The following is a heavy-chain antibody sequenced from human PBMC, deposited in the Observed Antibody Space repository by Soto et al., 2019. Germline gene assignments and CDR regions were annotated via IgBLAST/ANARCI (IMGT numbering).Heavy chain of an antibody. CDR2: IWYDGSNK. CDR1: GFTFSSYG. J-gene: IGHJ6*02. Sequence: GGSLRLSCAASGFTFSSYGMHWVRQAPGKGLEWVAVIWYDGSNKYYADSVKGRFTISRENSKNKLYLQMNSLRAEDTAVYYCAREEIVVVPAATEIEYYYYGMDVWGQGTTVTVSS. CDR3: AREEIVVVPAATEIEYYYYGMDV. V-gene: IGHV3-33*01. D-gene: IGHD2-2*01.